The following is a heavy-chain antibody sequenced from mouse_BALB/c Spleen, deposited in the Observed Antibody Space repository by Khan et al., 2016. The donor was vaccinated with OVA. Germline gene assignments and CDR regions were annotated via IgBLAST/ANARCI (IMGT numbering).Heavy chain of an antibody. D-gene: IGHD1-1*01. CDR2: ITYSGST. CDR1: GYSITSDYA. Sequence: EVQLQESGPGLVKPSQSLSLTCTVTGYSITSDYAWYWIRQFPGNKLEWMAYITYSGSTGYNPSLKGRISITRDTSKNQFFLQLNSVTTEDTATYYCARDYGSSYLFFDYGGQGTTLTVSS. V-gene: IGHV3-2*02. CDR3: ARDYGSSYLFFDY. J-gene: IGHJ2*01.